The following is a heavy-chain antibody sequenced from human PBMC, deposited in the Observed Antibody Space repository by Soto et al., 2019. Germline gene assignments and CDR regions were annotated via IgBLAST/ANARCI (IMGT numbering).Heavy chain of an antibody. J-gene: IGHJ3*02. V-gene: IGHV1-3*01. Sequence: QVQLVQSGAEVKKPGASVKVSCKASGYTFTSYAMHWVRQAPGQRLEWMGWINAGNGNTKYSQKFQGRVTITRDTSASTAYMELSSLRSEDTPVPCCASSGYSGYDFSFDIWGQGTMVTVSS. D-gene: IGHD5-12*01. CDR2: INAGNGNT. CDR3: ASSGYSGYDFSFDI. CDR1: GYTFTSYA.